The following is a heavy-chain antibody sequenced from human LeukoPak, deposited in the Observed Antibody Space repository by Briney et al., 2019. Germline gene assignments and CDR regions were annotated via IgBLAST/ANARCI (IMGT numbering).Heavy chain of an antibody. D-gene: IGHD4-23*01. V-gene: IGHV1-69*13. Sequence: ASVKVSCKASGGTFSSYAISWARQAPGQGLEWMGGIIPIFGTANYAQKFQGRVTITADESTSTAYMELSSLRSEDTAVYYCARSRGGNSNWFDPWGQGTLVTVSS. CDR2: IIPIFGTA. CDR3: ARSRGGNSNWFDP. J-gene: IGHJ5*02. CDR1: GGTFSSYA.